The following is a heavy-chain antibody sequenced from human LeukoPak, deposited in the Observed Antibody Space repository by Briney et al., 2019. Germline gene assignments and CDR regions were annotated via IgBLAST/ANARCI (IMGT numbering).Heavy chain of an antibody. V-gene: IGHV1-8*01. D-gene: IGHD6-19*01. J-gene: IGHJ3*02. CDR3: ARGDSHTLQQGLAMTYEYDAYDI. CDR1: GYTFTSYD. Sequence: ASVKVSCKASGYTFTSYDINWVRQATGQGLEWMGWMNPNSGNTDYAQKFQGRVTMTRNTSIRTAYMELRSLRSEDTAVYYCARGDSHTLQQGLAMTYEYDAYDIWGQGTMVTVSS. CDR2: MNPNSGNT.